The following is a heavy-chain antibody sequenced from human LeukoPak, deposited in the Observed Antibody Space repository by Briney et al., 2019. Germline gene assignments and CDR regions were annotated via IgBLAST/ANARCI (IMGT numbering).Heavy chain of an antibody. CDR3: AKDSITGTTGFDY. D-gene: IGHD1-20*01. J-gene: IGHJ4*02. V-gene: IGHV3-21*04. CDR2: ISSSSDYI. Sequence: GGSLRLSCSASGFTFSIYSMIWVRQAPGKGLEWVSSISSSSDYIYYADSVKGRFTISRDNSKNTLYLQMNSLRAEDTAVYYCAKDSITGTTGFDYWGQGTLVTVSS. CDR1: GFTFSIYS.